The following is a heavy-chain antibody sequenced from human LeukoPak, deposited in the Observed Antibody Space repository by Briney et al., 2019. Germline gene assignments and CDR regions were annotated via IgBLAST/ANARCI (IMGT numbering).Heavy chain of an antibody. CDR1: GFTVSSNY. V-gene: IGHV3-66*01. D-gene: IGHD3-22*01. J-gene: IGHJ4*02. Sequence: SGGSLRLSCAASGFTVSSNYMSWVRQAPGKGLEWVSVIYGGGSTYYADSVKCRFTISRDNSKNTLYLQMNSLRAEDTAVYYCAGDIYYDSSGYYFSLYWGQGTLVTVSP. CDR2: IYGGGST. CDR3: AGDIYYDSSGYYFSLY.